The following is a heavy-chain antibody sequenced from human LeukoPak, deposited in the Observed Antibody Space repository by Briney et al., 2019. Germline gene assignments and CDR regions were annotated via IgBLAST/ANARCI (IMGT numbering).Heavy chain of an antibody. D-gene: IGHD3-3*01. J-gene: IGHJ6*03. V-gene: IGHV1-2*02. Sequence: GASVKVSCKASGYTFTGYYMHWVRQAPGQGLEWMGWINPNSGGTNYAQKFQGRVTMTRDTSISTAYMELSRLRSDDTAVYYCARGRGPITIFGVVTNYYYYMDVWGKGTTVTVSS. CDR3: ARGRGPITIFGVVTNYYYYMDV. CDR1: GYTFTGYY. CDR2: INPNSGGT.